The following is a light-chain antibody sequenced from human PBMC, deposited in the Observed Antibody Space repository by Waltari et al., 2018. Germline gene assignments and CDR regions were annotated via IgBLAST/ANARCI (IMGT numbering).Light chain of an antibody. CDR2: STS. CDR1: HRISSW. Sequence: DIQMTQSPSSVSASIGDRVTITCRASHRISSWLAWYQQKPAQAPKLLIYSTSVLQGGVPSRFSGSGSETDFTLTISSLQPEDFATYYCQQANSFPFTFGGGTKVEIK. J-gene: IGKJ4*01. CDR3: QQANSFPFT. V-gene: IGKV1-12*01.